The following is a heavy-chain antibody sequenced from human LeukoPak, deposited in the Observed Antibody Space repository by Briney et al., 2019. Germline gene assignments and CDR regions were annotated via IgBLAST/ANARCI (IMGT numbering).Heavy chain of an antibody. V-gene: IGHV3-9*01. CDR1: GFTFDDYA. D-gene: IGHD5-24*01. CDR2: ISWNSGSI. Sequence: GGSLRLSCAASGFTFDDYAMHWVRQAPGKGLEWVSGISWNSGSIGYADSVKGRFTISRDNTKSSLYLQMNSLRADDTAVYYCAREGLRMAASNLDAFDIWGQGTMVTVSS. J-gene: IGHJ3*02. CDR3: AREGLRMAASNLDAFDI.